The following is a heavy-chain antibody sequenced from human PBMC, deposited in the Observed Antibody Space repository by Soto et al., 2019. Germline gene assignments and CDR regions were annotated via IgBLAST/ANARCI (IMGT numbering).Heavy chain of an antibody. J-gene: IGHJ4*02. CDR2: TNQDGSEK. CDR1: ESTVRRDW. D-gene: IGHD1-26*01. CDR3: AGGVGDAF. V-gene: IGHV3-7*04. Sequence: EVHLVESGGGLVQTGGSLRLSCAISESTVRRDWMNWVRQAPGKGLEWVAHTNQDGSEKYYVDSVKGRFTITRDNAKNRLYLQMDSLRVGDTAMYYCAGGVGDAFWGQGTLVTVSS.